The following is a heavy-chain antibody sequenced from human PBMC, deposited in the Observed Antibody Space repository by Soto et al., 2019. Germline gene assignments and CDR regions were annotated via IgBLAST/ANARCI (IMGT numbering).Heavy chain of an antibody. CDR2: IYSGGST. Sequence: EVQLVESGGGLVQPGGSLRLSCAASGFTVSSNYMSWVRQAPGKGLEWVSVIYSGGSTYYADSVKGRFTISRDNSKNTLYLQMKSLRAEDTAVYYCARDAGKDYIWGSYRYPEGYFDYWGQGTLVTVSS. CDR1: GFTVSSNY. V-gene: IGHV3-66*01. CDR3: ARDAGKDYIWGSYRYPEGYFDY. J-gene: IGHJ4*02. D-gene: IGHD3-16*02.